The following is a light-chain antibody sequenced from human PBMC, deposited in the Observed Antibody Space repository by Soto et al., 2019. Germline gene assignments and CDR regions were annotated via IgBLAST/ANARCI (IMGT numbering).Light chain of an antibody. V-gene: IGKV1-5*03. CDR2: KAS. CDR1: QRLSSW. Sequence: IQMTQSHSTLSASVGDRVTITCRASQRLSSWLAWYQQKPGKAPKLLIYKASSLESGVPSRFSGSGSGTQFTITIRSLQPDDFATYYCQQYNSYSWTFGQGTTVEIK. J-gene: IGKJ1*01. CDR3: QQYNSYSWT.